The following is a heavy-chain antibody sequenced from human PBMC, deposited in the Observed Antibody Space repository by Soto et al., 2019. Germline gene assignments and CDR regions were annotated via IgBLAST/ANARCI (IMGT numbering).Heavy chain of an antibody. D-gene: IGHD3-3*01. CDR3: ASSIGTNDFWSGYYPPPY. V-gene: IGHV1-69*01. Sequence: QVQLVQSGAEVKKPGSSVKVSCKASGGTFSSYAISWVRQAPGQGLEWMGGIIPIFGTANYAQKFQGRVTITADESTSTAYMELSSLRSEDMAVYYCASSIGTNDFWSGYYPPPYWGQGTLVTVSS. J-gene: IGHJ4*02. CDR1: GGTFSSYA. CDR2: IIPIFGTA.